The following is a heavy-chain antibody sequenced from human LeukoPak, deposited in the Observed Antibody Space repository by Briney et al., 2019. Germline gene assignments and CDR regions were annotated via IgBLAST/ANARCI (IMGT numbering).Heavy chain of an antibody. CDR1: GFSISSYA. CDR3: AKYAPPTTVVTRLFDS. V-gene: IGHV3-23*01. J-gene: IGHJ4*02. D-gene: IGHD4-17*01. Sequence: GGSLRLSCVASGFSISSYAMTWVRQAPGKGLEWVSAIGSDSGGIQYADSVKGRFSISRDNSKNTLYLQMNSLRAEDTAVYYCAKYAPPTTVVTRLFDSWGQGTLVTVSS. CDR2: IGSDSGGI.